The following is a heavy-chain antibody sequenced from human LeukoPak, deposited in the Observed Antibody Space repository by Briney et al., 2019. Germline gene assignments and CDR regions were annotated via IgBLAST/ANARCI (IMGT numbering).Heavy chain of an antibody. Sequence: ASVKVSCKASGYTLTSYGISWVRQAPGQGLEWMGWISAYNGNTNYAQKLQGRVTMTTDTSTSTAYMELRSLRSDDTAVYYCARGSTSRKPAAGTIAFDIWGQGTMVTVSS. D-gene: IGHD6-13*01. CDR1: GYTLTSYG. CDR3: ARGSTSRKPAAGTIAFDI. J-gene: IGHJ3*02. CDR2: ISAYNGNT. V-gene: IGHV1-18*01.